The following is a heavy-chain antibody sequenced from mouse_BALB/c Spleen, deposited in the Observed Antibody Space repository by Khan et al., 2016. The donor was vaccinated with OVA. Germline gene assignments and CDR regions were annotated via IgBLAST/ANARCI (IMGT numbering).Heavy chain of an antibody. CDR1: GYSITSDYA. CDR3: ARICGGDFDY. J-gene: IGHJ2*01. V-gene: IGHV3-2*02. CDR2: ISYSGNT. Sequence: EVQLQESGPGLVKPSQSLSLTCTITGYSITSDYAWNWIRQFPGNKLEWLGFISYSGNTNYNPSLKSRIPITRDTSKNQFFLQLNSVTTEDTATYYCARICGGDFDYWGQGTTLTVSS.